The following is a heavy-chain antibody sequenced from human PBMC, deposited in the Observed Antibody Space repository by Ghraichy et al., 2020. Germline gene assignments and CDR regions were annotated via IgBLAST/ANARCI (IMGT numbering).Heavy chain of an antibody. V-gene: IGHV4-34*01. J-gene: IGHJ4*02. CDR2: VNHNGGT. Sequence: SETLSLTCDVYGGSFSGYYWTWIRQSPGRGLEWIGEVNHNGGTNYNPSFKRRVTISVEASKNQFFLNRGSVTAADTAVYYCARGHLLMLYAALDYWGQGTLVTVSS. CDR3: ARGHLLMLYAALDY. CDR1: GGSFSGYY. D-gene: IGHD2-8*01.